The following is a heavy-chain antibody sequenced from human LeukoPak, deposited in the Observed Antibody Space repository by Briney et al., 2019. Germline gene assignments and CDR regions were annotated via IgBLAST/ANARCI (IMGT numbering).Heavy chain of an antibody. J-gene: IGHJ4*02. V-gene: IGHV1-2*02. CDR2: INPNSGGT. CDR1: GYTFTDYY. D-gene: IGHD2-15*01. Sequence: ASVKVSCKASGYTFTDYYMHWVRQAPGQGLEWMGWINPNSGGTIYAQKFQGTVTMTRDTSFSTAYMELSRLRSDDTAVYYCAKSGLNRFDYWGQGTLVTVSS. CDR3: AKSGLNRFDY.